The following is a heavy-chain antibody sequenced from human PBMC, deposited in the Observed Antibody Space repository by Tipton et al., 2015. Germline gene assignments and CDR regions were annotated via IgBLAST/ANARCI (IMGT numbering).Heavy chain of an antibody. Sequence: TLSLTCNVSGGSISTTNYYWGWIRQPPGKGLEWIGTVYYNGATQYNPSLNSRVTISVDTSKNQFFLNLSSVTAADTAVYYCARIRGRYVMDYWGQGTLVTVSS. CDR3: ARIRGRYVMDY. J-gene: IGHJ4*02. CDR2: VYYNGAT. D-gene: IGHD3-16*01. V-gene: IGHV4-39*07. CDR1: GGSISTTNYY.